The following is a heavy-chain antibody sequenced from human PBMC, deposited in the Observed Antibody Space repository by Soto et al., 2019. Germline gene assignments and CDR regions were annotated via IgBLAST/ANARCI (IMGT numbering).Heavy chain of an antibody. J-gene: IGHJ4*02. Sequence: LSLTCAVSGYSLTSGYYCGWIRQPPGKGLEWIGSIYHSGDTYYNPSLKSRVTISVDTSKNHFSLKLTSVTAADTAVYYCARARIVVAGTIVDYWGQGTLVTVSS. CDR1: GYSLTSGYY. CDR2: IYHSGDT. D-gene: IGHD6-19*01. V-gene: IGHV4-38-2*01. CDR3: ARARIVVAGTIVDY.